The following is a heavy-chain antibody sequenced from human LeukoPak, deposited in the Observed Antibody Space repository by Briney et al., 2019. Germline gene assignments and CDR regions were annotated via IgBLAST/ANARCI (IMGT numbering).Heavy chain of an antibody. CDR2: IYPGDSDN. CDR1: GYSFTSYW. J-gene: IGHJ3*02. D-gene: IGHD4-17*01. Sequence: GESLKISCKGSGYSFTSYWIGWVRQMPGKGLEGMGVIYPGDSDNRYTPSFQGQVPISADKSISTAYLQRSSLKASDTAMYYCARSYGFDAFDIWGQGTMVTVSS. V-gene: IGHV5-51*01. CDR3: ARSYGFDAFDI.